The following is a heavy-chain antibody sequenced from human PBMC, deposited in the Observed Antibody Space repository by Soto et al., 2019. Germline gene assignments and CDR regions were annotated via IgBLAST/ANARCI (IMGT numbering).Heavy chain of an antibody. J-gene: IGHJ6*02. CDR3: AKTHIVLKVFSARYGMDV. V-gene: IGHV3-30*18. Sequence: QVHLVESGGGVVQPGRSLRLSCAASGFIFSDYGIHWVRQTPGKGLEWVAVMSSDGSNQYYADSVKGRFTISRDNSKNALYLQMNSLRAEDTAVYYCAKTHIVLKVFSARYGMDVWGQGTTVTVSS. CDR1: GFIFSDYG. CDR2: MSSDGSNQ. D-gene: IGHD2-8*01.